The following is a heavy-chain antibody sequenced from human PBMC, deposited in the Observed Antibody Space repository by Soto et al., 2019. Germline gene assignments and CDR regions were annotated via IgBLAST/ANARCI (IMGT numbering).Heavy chain of an antibody. CDR3: AAGDYSGSGTYYNGCFDS. V-gene: IGHV4-39*01. Sequence: KPSENLSLSCTVSGGSVSSSIYYWGWIRQPPRKGLEWIGSIYYSGSTYYNPSLKSRVTISLDTSKNQFSLRLNSVTAADAALYYCAAGDYSGSGTYYNGCFDSWGQGILVTGS. D-gene: IGHD3-10*01. CDR2: IYYSGST. CDR1: GGSVSSSIYY. J-gene: IGHJ5*01.